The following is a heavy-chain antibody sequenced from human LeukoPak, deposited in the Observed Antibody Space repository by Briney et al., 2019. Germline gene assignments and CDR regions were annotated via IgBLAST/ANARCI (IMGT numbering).Heavy chain of an antibody. CDR2: IIPIFGTA. V-gene: IGHV1-69*13. J-gene: IGHJ6*02. CDR1: GGTFSSYA. D-gene: IGHD3-3*01. CDR3: ATDLYDFWSGYSYGMDV. Sequence: GASVKVSCKASGGTFSSYAISWVRQAPGQGLEWMGGIIPIFGTANYAQKFQGRVTITADESTSTAYMELSSLRSEDTAVYYCATDLYDFWSGYSYGMDVWGQGTTVTVSS.